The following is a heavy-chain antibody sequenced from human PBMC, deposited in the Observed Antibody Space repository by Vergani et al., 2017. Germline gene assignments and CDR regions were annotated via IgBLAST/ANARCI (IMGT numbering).Heavy chain of an antibody. CDR3: ARDQSAKLGQNAFDI. CDR2: IYYSGST. Sequence: QVQLQESGPGLVKPSQTLSLTCTVSGGSISSSDYYWSWIRQPPGKGLEWIGYIYYSGSTYYNPSLKSRVTISVDTSKNQFSLKLSSVTAADTAVYYCARDQSAKLGQNAFDIWGQGTMVTVSS. J-gene: IGHJ3*02. CDR1: GGSISSSDYY. V-gene: IGHV4-30-4*08. D-gene: IGHD1-7*01.